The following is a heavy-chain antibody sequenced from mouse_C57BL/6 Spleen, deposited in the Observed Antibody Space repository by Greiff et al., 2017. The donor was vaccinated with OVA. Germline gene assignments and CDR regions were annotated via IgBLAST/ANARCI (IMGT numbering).Heavy chain of an antibody. V-gene: IGHV10-1*01. CDR1: GFSFNTYA. CDR2: IRSKSNNYAT. D-gene: IGHD2-4*01. Sequence: GGGLVQPKGSLKLSCAASGFSFNTYAMNWVRQAPGKGLEWVARIRSKSNNYATYYADSVKDRFTISRDDSESMLYLQMNNLKTEDTAMYYCVRLDYDYDGMDYWGQGTSVTVSS. J-gene: IGHJ4*01. CDR3: VRLDYDYDGMDY.